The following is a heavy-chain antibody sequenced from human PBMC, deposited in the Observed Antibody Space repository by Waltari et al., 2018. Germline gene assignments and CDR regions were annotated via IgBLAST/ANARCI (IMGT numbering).Heavy chain of an antibody. Sequence: QVQLVQSGAEVKKPGSSVKVSCKASGGTFSSYAHSWVRQAPGPGLEWMGGIIPIFGTANYAQKFQGRVTITTDESTSTAYMELSSLRSEDTAVYYCARGLDEYDDSSGQDAFDIWGQGTMVTVSS. V-gene: IGHV1-69*05. CDR3: ARGLDEYDDSSGQDAFDI. CDR1: GGTFSSYA. D-gene: IGHD3-22*01. J-gene: IGHJ3*02. CDR2: IIPIFGTA.